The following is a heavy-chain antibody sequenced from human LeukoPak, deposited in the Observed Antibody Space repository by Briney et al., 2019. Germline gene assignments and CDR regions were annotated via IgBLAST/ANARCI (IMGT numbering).Heavy chain of an antibody. J-gene: IGHJ4*02. CDR2: IYHSGST. CDR3: AREGGGSSQTGDY. CDR1: GYSISSGYY. Sequence: PSETLSLTCTVSGYSISSGYYWGWIRQPPGKGLEWIGSIYHSGSTYYNPSLKSRVTISVDTSKNQFSLKLSSVTAADTAVYYCAREGGGSSQTGDYWGQGTLVTVSS. V-gene: IGHV4-38-2*02. D-gene: IGHD1-14*01.